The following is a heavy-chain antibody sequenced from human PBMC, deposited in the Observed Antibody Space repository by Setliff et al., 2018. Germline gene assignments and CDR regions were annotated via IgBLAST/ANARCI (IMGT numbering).Heavy chain of an antibody. V-gene: IGHV3-48*03. CDR3: ARSINGYQQRYDF. CDR2: INSGGTKI. Sequence: SLRLSCAASGFTFSDYAMSWVRQTPGKGLEWVSYINSGGTKIYYADSVEGRFTISRDNGKNSLFLQMNSVRAEDTAVYYCARSINGYQQRYDFWGQGALVTVSS. J-gene: IGHJ4*02. CDR1: GFTFSDYA. D-gene: IGHD3-16*01.